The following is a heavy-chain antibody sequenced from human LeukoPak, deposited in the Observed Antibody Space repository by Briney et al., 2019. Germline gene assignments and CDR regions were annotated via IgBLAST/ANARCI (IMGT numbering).Heavy chain of an antibody. CDR1: GLIFGNYV. CDR3: AKGGHASFYDR. Sequence: GGSLRLSCAASGLIFGNYVMTWVRQAPGKGLEWVSTVSGNGDTTFYPDSAKGRFTISRDNSRNTHYLQINSRRGEDTAVYYCAKGGHASFYDRWGQGTLVTVSS. CDR2: VSGNGDTT. D-gene: IGHD2/OR15-2a*01. J-gene: IGHJ5*02. V-gene: IGHV3-23*01.